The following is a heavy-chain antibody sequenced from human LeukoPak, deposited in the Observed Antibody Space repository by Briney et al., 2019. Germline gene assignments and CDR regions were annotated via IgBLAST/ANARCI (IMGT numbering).Heavy chain of an antibody. CDR2: IYYSGST. J-gene: IGHJ4*02. D-gene: IGHD2-21*01. CDR3: AREGGGEEFDY. V-gene: IGHV4-59*01. Sequence: SETLSLTCTVSGGSISSYYWSWIRQPPGKGLEWIGYIYYSGSTNYNPSLKSRVTISVDTSKNQFSLKLSSVTAADTAVYYCAREGGGEEFDYWGQGTLVTVSS. CDR1: GGSISSYY.